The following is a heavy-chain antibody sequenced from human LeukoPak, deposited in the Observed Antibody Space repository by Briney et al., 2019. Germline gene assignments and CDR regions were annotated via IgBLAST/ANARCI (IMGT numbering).Heavy chain of an antibody. Sequence: SETLSLTCTVSGGSISSYYWSWIRQPAGKGLEWIGRIYTSGGTNYNPSLKSRVTMSVDTSKNQFSLKLSSVTAADTAVYYCARGYCTNGVCYPYYYYYMDVWGKGTTVTVSS. CDR1: GGSISSYY. CDR3: ARGYCTNGVCYPYYYYYMDV. D-gene: IGHD2-8*01. V-gene: IGHV4-4*07. J-gene: IGHJ6*03. CDR2: IYTSGGT.